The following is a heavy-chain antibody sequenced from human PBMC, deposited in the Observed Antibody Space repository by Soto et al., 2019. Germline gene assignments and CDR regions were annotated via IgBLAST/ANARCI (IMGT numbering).Heavy chain of an antibody. Sequence: PGGSLRLSCAASGFIFSNYGMHWVRQAPGKGLEWVACISNDGKKEYYVDSVKGRFTISRDNSKNTLYLQMNTLKPEDTAVYFCAKGILNGNYHLGAAYWSQGTLVTVSS. CDR2: ISNDGKKE. V-gene: IGHV3-30*18. J-gene: IGHJ4*02. D-gene: IGHD2-2*01. CDR3: AKGILNGNYHLGAAY. CDR1: GFIFSNYG.